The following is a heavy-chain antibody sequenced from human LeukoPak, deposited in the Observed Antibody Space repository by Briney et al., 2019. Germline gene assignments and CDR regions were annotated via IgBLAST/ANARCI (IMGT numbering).Heavy chain of an antibody. CDR3: ASGTGEGYYYYYMDV. Sequence: PSETLSLTCAVYGGSFSGYYWSWIRQPPGKGLEWIGEINHSGSTNYNPSLKSRVTISVDTSKNQFSLKLSSVTAADTAVYYCASGTGEGYYYYYMDVWGKGTTVTVSS. J-gene: IGHJ6*03. CDR2: INHSGST. CDR1: GGSFSGYY. D-gene: IGHD7-27*01. V-gene: IGHV4-34*01.